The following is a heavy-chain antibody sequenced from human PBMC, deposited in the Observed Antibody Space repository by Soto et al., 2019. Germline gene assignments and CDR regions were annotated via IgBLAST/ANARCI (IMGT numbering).Heavy chain of an antibody. CDR2: VNPKSGNT. V-gene: IGHV1-8*01. J-gene: IGHJ5*02. D-gene: IGHD2-2*02. CDR3: ARPYCDSTSCYTDWFDP. CDR1: GYSFSTYD. Sequence: QVQLVQSGAEVKKPAASVKVSCKASGYSFSTYDINWVRQAAGQGLEWMGWVNPKSGNTDYAQRFRGRVTMTSNTSISTAYMELSALTPEDTAVYYCARPYCDSTSCYTDWFDPWGQGTLVTVSS.